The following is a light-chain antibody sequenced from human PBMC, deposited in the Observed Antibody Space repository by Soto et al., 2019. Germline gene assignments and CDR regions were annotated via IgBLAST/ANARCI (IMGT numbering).Light chain of an antibody. CDR2: DTS. J-gene: IGKJ1*01. Sequence: EIVLTQSPGTLSLSPGERDTLSCRASQSVRSYLAWYQQKPGQAPRILIYDTSNKATGIPARFSGSGSGTDFTLTISSLEPEDCAVYYCQQRSKGPLTFGQGTKVEIK. CDR1: QSVRSY. V-gene: IGKV3-11*01. CDR3: QQRSKGPLT.